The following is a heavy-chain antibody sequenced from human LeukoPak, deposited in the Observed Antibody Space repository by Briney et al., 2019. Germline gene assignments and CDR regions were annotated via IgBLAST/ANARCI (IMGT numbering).Heavy chain of an antibody. Sequence: PGGSLRLSCSASGFTFSSYAMHWVRQAPGKGLEYVSAISSIGGSTYYADSVKGRFTISRDNSKNTLYLQMSSLRAEDTAVYYCVKEGDCSSSSCSTNWFDPWGQGALVTVSS. J-gene: IGHJ5*02. D-gene: IGHD2-2*01. V-gene: IGHV3-64D*06. CDR1: GFTFSSYA. CDR2: ISSIGGST. CDR3: VKEGDCSSSSCSTNWFDP.